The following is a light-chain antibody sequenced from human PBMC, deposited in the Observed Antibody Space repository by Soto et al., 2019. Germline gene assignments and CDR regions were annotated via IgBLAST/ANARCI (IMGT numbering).Light chain of an antibody. CDR3: SSYTSSSTYV. V-gene: IGLV2-14*01. J-gene: IGLJ1*01. Sequence: QSVLTQPASVSGSPGQSITISCTGTSSDAGGYNYVSWYQQHPGKAPKLMIYEVSNRPSGVSNRFSGSKSGNTASLTISGLQAGDEADYYCSSYTSSSTYVFGTGTKVTVL. CDR2: EVS. CDR1: SSDAGGYNY.